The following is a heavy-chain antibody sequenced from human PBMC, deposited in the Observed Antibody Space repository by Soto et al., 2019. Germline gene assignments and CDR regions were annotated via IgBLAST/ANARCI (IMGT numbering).Heavy chain of an antibody. Sequence: QITLKESGPTLVKPTQTLTLTCTFSGLSLSTTGVGVGWIRQPPGKALEWLALIYWDDDKRYSPSLKSRLTITKDPSKNQVVLTMTTMDPVDTATYYCVQSRCGGDGLQSYSSHSYYGLDVWGQGTTVTVSS. J-gene: IGHJ6*02. D-gene: IGHD2-21*02. CDR1: GLSLSTTGVG. CDR3: VQSRCGGDGLQSYSSHSYYGLDV. CDR2: IYWDDDK. V-gene: IGHV2-5*02.